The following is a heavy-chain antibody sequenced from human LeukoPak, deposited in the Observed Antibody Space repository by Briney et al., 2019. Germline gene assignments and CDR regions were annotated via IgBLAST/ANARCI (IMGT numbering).Heavy chain of an antibody. Sequence: GGSLRLSYAASGFTFSNYWMTWVRQAPGKGLEWVASIKQDGSEKYYVDSVKGRFTFSRDNAKNSLYLQMDSLRAEDTAVYYCARDKSAGADTGSSFYYWGQGALVTVSS. CDR2: IKQDGSEK. J-gene: IGHJ4*02. D-gene: IGHD3-10*01. CDR3: ARDKSAGADTGSSFYY. V-gene: IGHV3-7*03. CDR1: GFTFSNYW.